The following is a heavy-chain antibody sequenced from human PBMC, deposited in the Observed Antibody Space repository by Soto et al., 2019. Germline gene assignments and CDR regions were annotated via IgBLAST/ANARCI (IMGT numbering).Heavy chain of an antibody. J-gene: IGHJ3*02. Sequence: EVQLVESGGALVQPGGSLRLSCAASGFTFSNYEMDWVRQAPGKGLEWVSYISGNGGTIYYADSVKGRFTISRDNSKNTLYLQMNSLRAEDTAVYYCAKDSSGWGGSAFDIWGQGTMVTVSS. CDR2: ISGNGGTI. CDR3: AKDSSGWGGSAFDI. CDR1: GFTFSNYE. D-gene: IGHD6-19*01. V-gene: IGHV3-48*03.